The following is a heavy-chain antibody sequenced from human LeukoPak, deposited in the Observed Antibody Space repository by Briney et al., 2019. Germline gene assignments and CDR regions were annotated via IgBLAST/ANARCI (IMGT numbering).Heavy chain of an antibody. CDR3: ARDRDDYCSSTSCYARDDY. CDR1: GYTFTSYG. D-gene: IGHD2-2*01. V-gene: IGHV1-18*01. J-gene: IGHJ4*02. Sequence: ASVKVSCKASGYTFTSYGISCVRQAPGQGLEWMRWNCAYNGNTNYAQKLQGRVTMTTDTSTSTAYMELRSLRSDDTAVYYCARDRDDYCSSTSCYARDDYWGQGTLVTVSS. CDR2: NCAYNGNT.